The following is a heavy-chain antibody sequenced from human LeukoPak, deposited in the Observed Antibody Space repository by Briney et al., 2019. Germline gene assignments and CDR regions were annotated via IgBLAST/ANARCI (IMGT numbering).Heavy chain of an antibody. CDR1: GDSITSHY. V-gene: IGHV4-59*11. CDR2: IYYGGNT. CDR3: ARSPYYYYMDV. Sequence: PSETLSLTCTVSGDSITSHYWGWIRQPPGKGLEWIGYIYYGGNTNYNPSLKSRVTISVDTSKNQFFLKLTSVTAADTAVYYCARSPYYYYMDVWGKGTTVTVSS. J-gene: IGHJ6*03.